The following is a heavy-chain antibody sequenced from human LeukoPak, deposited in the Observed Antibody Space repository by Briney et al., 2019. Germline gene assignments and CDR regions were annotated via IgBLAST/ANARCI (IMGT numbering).Heavy chain of an antibody. V-gene: IGHV3-48*02. Sequence: GGSLRLSCAASGFTLSTYTMNWVRQAPGKGLQWFSYISSSSSTIYYADSVKGRLTISRDNAKNSLYLQMNSLRDEDTAVYYCAREYSSSSGRAFDIWGQGTMVTVSS. CDR3: AREYSSSSGRAFDI. CDR1: GFTLSTYT. J-gene: IGHJ3*02. CDR2: ISSSSSTI. D-gene: IGHD6-6*01.